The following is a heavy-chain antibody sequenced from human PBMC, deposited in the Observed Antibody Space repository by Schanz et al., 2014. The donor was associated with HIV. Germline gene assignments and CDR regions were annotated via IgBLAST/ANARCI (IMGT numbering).Heavy chain of an antibody. CDR1: GFTFRSYG. CDR2: INQDGSEF. Sequence: EVQLVESGGGLVQPGGSLRLSCAASGFTFRSYGMHWVRQAPGKGLEWVANINQDGSEFYYVDSVKGRFTISRDNSRKTLYLQMNSLRVEDTAVYYCANTEFPYSSSSDYYYGMDVWGQGTTVTVSS. J-gene: IGHJ6*02. D-gene: IGHD6-6*01. CDR3: ANTEFPYSSSSDYYYGMDV. V-gene: IGHV3-7*01.